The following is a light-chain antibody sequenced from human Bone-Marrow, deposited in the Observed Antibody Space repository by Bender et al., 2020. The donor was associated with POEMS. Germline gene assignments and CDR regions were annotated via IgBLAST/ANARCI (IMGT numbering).Light chain of an antibody. CDR1: ALPQKY. Sequence: SYELTQPPSVSVSPGQTARITCSGDALPQKYVYWYQQTSGQAPVLVIFEDNKRASGIPDRFSGSKSGTSASLAITGLQAEDEGDYYCQSYDNSLGGWVFGGGTKLTVL. CDR3: QSYDNSLGGWV. V-gene: IGLV3-10*01. CDR2: EDN. J-gene: IGLJ3*02.